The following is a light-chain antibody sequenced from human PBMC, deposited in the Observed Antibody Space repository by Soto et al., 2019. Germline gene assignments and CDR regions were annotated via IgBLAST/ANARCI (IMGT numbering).Light chain of an antibody. J-gene: IGLJ1*01. CDR3: SSYTSSITYV. CDR2: DVT. CDR1: SSDVGGYKY. Sequence: QSALTQPASVSGSPGQSITISCIGTSSDVGGYKYVSWYQQHPGKAPKLMIYDVTNRPSGVSNRFSGSKSGNTASLTISGLQAEYEADYYCSSYTSSITYVFGTGTKVTVL. V-gene: IGLV2-14*01.